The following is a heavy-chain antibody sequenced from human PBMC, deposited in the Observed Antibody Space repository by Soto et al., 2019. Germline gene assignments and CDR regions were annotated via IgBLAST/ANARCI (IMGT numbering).Heavy chain of an antibody. D-gene: IGHD1-1*01. CDR3: ARDLHSPSPRYPKYYYYGMDV. CDR2: IIPIFGTA. J-gene: IGHJ6*02. Sequence: SVKVSCKASGGTFSSYAISWVRQAPGQGLEWMGGIIPIFGTANYAQKFQGRVTITADESTSTAYMELSSLRSEDTAVYYCARDLHSPSPRYPKYYYYGMDVWGQGTTVTVSS. V-gene: IGHV1-69*13. CDR1: GGTFSSYA.